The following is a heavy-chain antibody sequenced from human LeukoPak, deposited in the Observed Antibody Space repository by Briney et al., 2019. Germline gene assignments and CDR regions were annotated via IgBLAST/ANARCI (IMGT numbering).Heavy chain of an antibody. Sequence: QTLSLTCVISGDSVSSNSAAWNWIRQSPSRGLEWLGRAYYRSKWYNDYAVPVKSRITINPDTSKNQFSLHLNSVTPEDTAVYYCAGYSYGVRPSWGQGTLATVSS. J-gene: IGHJ5*02. V-gene: IGHV6-1*01. D-gene: IGHD5-18*01. CDR3: AGYSYGVRPS. CDR2: AYYRSKWYN. CDR1: GDSVSSNSAA.